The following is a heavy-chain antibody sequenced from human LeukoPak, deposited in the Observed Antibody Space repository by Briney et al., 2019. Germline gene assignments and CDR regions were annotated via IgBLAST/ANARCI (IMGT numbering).Heavy chain of an antibody. Sequence: ASVKVSCTASGGTFSSYAISWVRQAPGQGLEWMGGIIPIFGTANYAQKFQGRVTITADESTSTAYMELSSLRSEDTAVYYCVSDSSGYSPYYFDYWGQGTLVTVSS. V-gene: IGHV1-69*13. CDR3: VSDSSGYSPYYFDY. J-gene: IGHJ4*02. D-gene: IGHD3-22*01. CDR1: GGTFSSYA. CDR2: IIPIFGTA.